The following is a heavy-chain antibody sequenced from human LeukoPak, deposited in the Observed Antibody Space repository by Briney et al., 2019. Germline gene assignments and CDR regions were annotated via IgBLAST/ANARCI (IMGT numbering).Heavy chain of an antibody. CDR3: ARHYYDFWSGYHWFDP. CDR2: IYYSGST. Sequence: PSETLSLTCTVSGGSISSYYWSWIRQPPGKGLEWIGYIYYSGSTNYNPSLKSRVTISVDTSKNQFSLKLSSVTAADTAVYYCARHYYDFWSGYHWFDPWGQGTLVTVSS. J-gene: IGHJ5*02. D-gene: IGHD3-3*01. CDR1: GGSISSYY. V-gene: IGHV4-59*08.